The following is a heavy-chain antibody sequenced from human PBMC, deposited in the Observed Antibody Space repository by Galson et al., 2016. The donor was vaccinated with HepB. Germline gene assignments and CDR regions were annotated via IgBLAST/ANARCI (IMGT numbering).Heavy chain of an antibody. CDR3: ARDLATVTTWGLKYYYVGMNV. J-gene: IGHJ6*02. V-gene: IGHV1-46*01. CDR2: INPSGGST. D-gene: IGHD3-10*02. Sequence: SVKVSCKASGYTFTSYYIHWVREAPGQGLEWMGIINPSGGSTTYAQKFQGRVTMTRDTSTDTVYMVMSSLRSEDTAVYYCARDLATVTTWGLKYYYVGMNVWGQGTAVTVSS. CDR1: GYTFTSYY.